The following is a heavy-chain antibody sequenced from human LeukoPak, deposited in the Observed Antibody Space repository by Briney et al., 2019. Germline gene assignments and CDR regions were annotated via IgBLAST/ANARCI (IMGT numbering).Heavy chain of an antibody. Sequence: SQTLSLTCAISGDSLSSNSAAWNWIRHSPSRGLEWLGRTYYRSKWYNDYAVSVKSRITINPDTSKNQFSLQLNSVTPEDTAVYYCARVRRAVAGFDYWGQGTLVTVSS. CDR1: GDSLSSNSAA. CDR3: ARVRRAVAGFDY. V-gene: IGHV6-1*01. J-gene: IGHJ4*02. CDR2: TYYRSKWYN. D-gene: IGHD6-19*01.